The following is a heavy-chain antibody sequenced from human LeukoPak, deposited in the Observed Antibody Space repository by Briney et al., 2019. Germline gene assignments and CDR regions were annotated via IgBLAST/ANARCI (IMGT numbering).Heavy chain of an antibody. V-gene: IGHV4-4*07. D-gene: IGHD4-23*01. CDR3: ARQIYGGNSYYFDY. Sequence: PSETLSLTCTVSGGSISSYYWSWIRQPAGKGLERIGRIYTSGSTNYNPSLKSRVTISVDTSKNQFSLKLSSVTAADTAVYYCARQIYGGNSYYFDYWGQGTLVTVSS. CDR2: IYTSGST. CDR1: GGSISSYY. J-gene: IGHJ4*02.